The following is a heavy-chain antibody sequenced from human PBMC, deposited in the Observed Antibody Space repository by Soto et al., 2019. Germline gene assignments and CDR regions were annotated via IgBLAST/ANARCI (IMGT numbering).Heavy chain of an antibody. CDR3: AKDPDYYDSSGYYY. J-gene: IGHJ4*02. Sequence: GSLRLSCAASGFTFSSYAMSWVRQAPGKGLEWVSAISGSGGSTYYADSVKGRFTISRDNSKNTLYLQMNSLRAEDTAVYYCAKDPDYYDSSGYYYWGQGTLVTVSS. CDR1: GFTFSSYA. D-gene: IGHD3-22*01. CDR2: ISGSGGST. V-gene: IGHV3-23*01.